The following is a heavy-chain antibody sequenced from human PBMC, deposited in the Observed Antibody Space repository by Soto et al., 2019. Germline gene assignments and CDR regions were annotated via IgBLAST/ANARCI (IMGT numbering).Heavy chain of an antibody. CDR3: ARSDVPYDFWSGYYRDYYYYGMDV. D-gene: IGHD3-3*01. CDR1: GYTFTSYY. J-gene: IGHJ6*02. V-gene: IGHV1-46*01. CDR2: INPSGGST. Sequence: ASVKVSCKASGYTFTSYYMHWVRQAPGQGLEWMGIINPSGGSTSYAQKFQGRVTMTRDTSTSTVYMELSSLRSEDTAVYYCARSDVPYDFWSGYYRDYYYYGMDVWGQGTTVTVSS.